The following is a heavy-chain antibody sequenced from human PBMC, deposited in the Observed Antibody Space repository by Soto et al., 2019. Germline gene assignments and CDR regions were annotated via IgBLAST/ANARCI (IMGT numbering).Heavy chain of an antibody. CDR2: ISYDGSNQ. V-gene: IGHV3-30*18. CDR1: GFTFSNYA. Sequence: QVLLVESGGGVAQPGTSLRLSCAASGFTFSNYAIYWVRQAPGEGLEWVAVISYDGSNQYYADSVKGRFTVSRDDARTTSYLQMNSLRPEDTAVYFCAKVAGNWELSYYLDTWGQGTLVSVSS. J-gene: IGHJ4*02. D-gene: IGHD1-7*01. CDR3: AKVAGNWELSYYLDT.